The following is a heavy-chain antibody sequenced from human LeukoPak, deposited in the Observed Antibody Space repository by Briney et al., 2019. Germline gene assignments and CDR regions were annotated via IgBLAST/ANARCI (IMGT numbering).Heavy chain of an antibody. J-gene: IGHJ4*02. CDR1: GFTVSSNY. CDR2: IYSGGNT. V-gene: IGHV3-53*01. Sequence: GGSLRLSCAASGFTVSSNYMSWVRQAPGKGLEWVSIIYSGGNTYYADSVKGRFTVSRDGSKNTLSLQMNSLRAEDMAVYYCVSHSDSLTSYSFDYWGRGTLVTVSS. D-gene: IGHD3-9*01. CDR3: VSHSDSLTSYSFDY.